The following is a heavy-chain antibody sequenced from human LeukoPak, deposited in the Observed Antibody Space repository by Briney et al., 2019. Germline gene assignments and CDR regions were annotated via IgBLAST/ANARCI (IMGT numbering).Heavy chain of an antibody. CDR1: GFTFTNFE. V-gene: IGHV3-48*03. CDR3: ARAGPPAFDP. J-gene: IGHJ5*02. CDR2: ISYSGSTS. Sequence: GGSLRLSCAASGFTFTNFEMNWVRQAPGKGLEWVSYISYSGSTSSYADSVKGRFTISRDNAKNSLYLQMNSLRAEDTAVYYCARAGPPAFDPWGQGTLVTVSS.